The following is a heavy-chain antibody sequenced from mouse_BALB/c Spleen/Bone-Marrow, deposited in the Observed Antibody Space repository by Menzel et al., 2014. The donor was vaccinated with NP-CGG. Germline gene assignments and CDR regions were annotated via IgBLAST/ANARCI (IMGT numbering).Heavy chain of an antibody. CDR1: GYTSTDYN. J-gene: IGHJ3*01. V-gene: IGHV1-18*01. D-gene: IGHD2-3*01. CDR3: ARTGYYTLFAY. CDR2: INPNNGDT. Sequence: VQLQQSGPELVKPGASVKIPCKASGYTSTDYNMDWVKQSHGKSLEWIGNINPNNGDTSYNQRFRGKATLTVDKSSSTAYMELRSLTSEDTAVYYCARTGYYTLFAYWGQGTLVTVSA.